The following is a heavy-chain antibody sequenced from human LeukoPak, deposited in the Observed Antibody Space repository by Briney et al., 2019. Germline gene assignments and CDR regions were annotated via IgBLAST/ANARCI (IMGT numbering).Heavy chain of an antibody. Sequence: SETLSLTCSVSGGSIDSTNYYWDWIRQPPGKRLEWIATIYYTGSTYYNPSLKSRVTISVDTSKNQFSLKLSSVTAADTAVYYCASIYGGSRFDYWGQGTLVTVSS. CDR1: GGSIDSTNYY. CDR3: ASIYGGSRFDY. D-gene: IGHD4-23*01. CDR2: IYYTGST. V-gene: IGHV4-39*07. J-gene: IGHJ4*02.